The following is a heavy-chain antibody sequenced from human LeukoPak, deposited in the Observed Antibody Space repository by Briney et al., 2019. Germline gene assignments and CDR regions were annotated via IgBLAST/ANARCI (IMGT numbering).Heavy chain of an antibody. V-gene: IGHV3-21*01. CDR3: ARDGTTTSIVVVPAAIDY. J-gene: IGHJ4*02. CDR2: ISSSSSYI. CDR1: GFTFSSFS. D-gene: IGHD2-2*02. Sequence: PGGSLRLSCAASGFTFSSFSMNWVREAPGKGLEWVSSISSSSSYIYYADSVKGRFTISRDNPKNSLYLQMNSLRAEDTAVYYCARDGTTTSIVVVPAAIDYWGQRTLVTVSS.